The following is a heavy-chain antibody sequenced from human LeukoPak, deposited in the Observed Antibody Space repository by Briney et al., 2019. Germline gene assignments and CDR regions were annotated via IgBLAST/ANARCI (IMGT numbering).Heavy chain of an antibody. J-gene: IGHJ4*02. CDR2: ITISGRTA. V-gene: IGHV3-23*01. D-gene: IGHD6-19*01. CDR1: GFTFSNYA. CDR3: ASTSGWYEPIDY. Sequence: GGSLRLSCLASGFTFSNYAMSWVRQAPGKGLEWVPGITISGRTAYYVDSVKGRFTISRDNSKHTLYLQMNSLRAEDTAVYYCASTSGWYEPIDYWGQGTLVTVSS.